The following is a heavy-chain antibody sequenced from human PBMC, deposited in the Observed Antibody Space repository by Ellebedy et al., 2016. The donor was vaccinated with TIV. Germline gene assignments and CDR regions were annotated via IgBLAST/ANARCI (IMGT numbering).Heavy chain of an antibody. CDR2: IYPGGNS. Sequence: SETLSLTXTVSGGSISSNFWSWIRQPVGEGLEWIGHIYPGGNSNYNPSLKSRVTMSVDTSGNQFSLKLNSVTAADTAVYYCARGDLVSDYWGQGTLVTVSS. J-gene: IGHJ4*02. CDR1: GGSISSNF. D-gene: IGHD2-8*01. V-gene: IGHV4-4*07. CDR3: ARGDLVSDY.